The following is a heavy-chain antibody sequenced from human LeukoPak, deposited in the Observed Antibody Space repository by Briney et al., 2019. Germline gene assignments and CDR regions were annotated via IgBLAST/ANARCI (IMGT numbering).Heavy chain of an antibody. CDR3: ARHQQLVTFDF. Sequence: SGTLSLTCTVSGGSISSSSYYWGWIRQPPGKGLEWIRSMSYSGSSYYNPSLKSRVTMSVDTSKNQFSLKLDSVTAADTAVYYCARHQQLVTFDFWGQGTLVTVSS. D-gene: IGHD6-13*01. CDR2: MSYSGSS. CDR1: GGSISSSSYY. J-gene: IGHJ4*02. V-gene: IGHV4-39*01.